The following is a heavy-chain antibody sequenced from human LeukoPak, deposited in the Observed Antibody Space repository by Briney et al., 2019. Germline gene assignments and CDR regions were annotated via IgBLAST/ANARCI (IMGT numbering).Heavy chain of an antibody. J-gene: IGHJ4*02. CDR1: GFTFSSYG. Sequence: GRSLRLSCAASGFTFSSYGMHWVRQAPGKGLEWVAVIWYDGSNKYYADSVKGRFTISRDNSKNTLYLQMNSLRAEDTAVYYCAKERVATGYSFGLALGPFDYWGQGTLVTVSS. D-gene: IGHD5-18*01. V-gene: IGHV3-33*06. CDR3: AKERVATGYSFGLALGPFDY. CDR2: IWYDGSNK.